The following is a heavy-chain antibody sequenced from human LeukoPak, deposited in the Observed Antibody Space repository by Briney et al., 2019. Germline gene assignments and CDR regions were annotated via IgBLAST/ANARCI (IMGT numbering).Heavy chain of an antibody. V-gene: IGHV3-23*01. J-gene: IGHJ4*02. CDR2: ISGSGDDI. CDR3: ARDPEGE. D-gene: IGHD3-16*01. CDR1: GFTFSDHY. Sequence: SXRLSCAASGFTFSDHYMDWVRQAPGXGLEWVSAISGSGDDIYYTDSVKGRFTISRDNSKNTLYLQMNSLRAEDTAVYYCARDPEGEWGQGTLVTVSS.